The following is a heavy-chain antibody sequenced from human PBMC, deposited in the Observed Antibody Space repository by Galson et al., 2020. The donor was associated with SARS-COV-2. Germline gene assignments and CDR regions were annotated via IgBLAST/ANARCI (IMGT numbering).Heavy chain of an antibody. J-gene: IGHJ2*01. CDR2: IYPGDSDT. D-gene: IGHD3-22*01. Sequence: GESLKISCKASGYRFTNYWIAWVRQMPGKGLEWMGIIYPGDSDTRYSPSFQGQVTISADKSISTAHLQWNSLKASDTAMYYCARPSRPAYYCDISGCRSYWYFDLWGRGTLVTVSS. CDR1: GYRFTNYW. V-gene: IGHV5-51*01. CDR3: ARPSRPAYYCDISGCRSYWYFDL.